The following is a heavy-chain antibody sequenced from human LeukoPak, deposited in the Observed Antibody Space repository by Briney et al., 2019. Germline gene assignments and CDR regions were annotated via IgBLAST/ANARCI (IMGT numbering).Heavy chain of an antibody. CDR1: GFTFSSYS. D-gene: IGHD6-13*01. Sequence: GGSLRLSCAASGFTFSSYSMNWVRQAPGKGLEWVSSISSSSSYIYYADSVKGRFTISRDNAKNSLYLQMNSLRAEDTAVYYCAKLPTPYSSSWYGGDYFDYWGQGTLVTVSS. J-gene: IGHJ4*02. V-gene: IGHV3-21*04. CDR3: AKLPTPYSSSWYGGDYFDY. CDR2: ISSSSSYI.